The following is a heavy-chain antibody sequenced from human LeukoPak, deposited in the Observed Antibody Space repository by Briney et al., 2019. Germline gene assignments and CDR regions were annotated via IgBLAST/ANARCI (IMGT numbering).Heavy chain of an antibody. CDR1: GGSINSHY. CDR2: IFNSGST. V-gene: IGHV4-59*11. Sequence: SETLSLTCSVSGGSINSHYWSWIRQPPGKRLEWIGYIFNSGSTNYNPSLRSRVTMSVDTSRDQFFLRLSSVTAADTAIYYCASRPAGTTWYGVFDYWGQGTLVTVSS. CDR3: ASRPAGTTWYGVFDY. J-gene: IGHJ4*02. D-gene: IGHD6-13*01.